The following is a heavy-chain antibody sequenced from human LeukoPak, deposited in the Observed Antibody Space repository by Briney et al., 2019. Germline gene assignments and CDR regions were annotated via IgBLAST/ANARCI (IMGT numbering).Heavy chain of an antibody. Sequence: GRSLRLSCAASGFTFSNYAISWVRQAPGKGLEWVSAITGGGSGIYYADSMKSRFTISRDNSKNTLYLQINSLRAEDTAVYYCAKWGDYDVLTGYYVSDYWGQGTLVTVSS. D-gene: IGHD3-9*01. CDR3: AKWGDYDVLTGYYVSDY. CDR2: ITGGGSGI. V-gene: IGHV3-23*01. J-gene: IGHJ4*02. CDR1: GFTFSNYA.